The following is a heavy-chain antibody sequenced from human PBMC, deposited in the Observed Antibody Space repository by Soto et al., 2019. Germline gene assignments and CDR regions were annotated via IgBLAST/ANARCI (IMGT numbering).Heavy chain of an antibody. CDR1: GFRFNMFG. J-gene: IGHJ6*02. Sequence: PGGSLRLSCAASGFRFNMFGIHWVRQAPGKGLEWVSSISSSSSYIYYADSVKGRFTISRDNAKNSLYLQMNSLRAEETAVYYCARDFYYDSSGKGYYYYGMDVWGQGTTVTVSS. CDR2: ISSSSSYI. V-gene: IGHV3-21*01. CDR3: ARDFYYDSSGKGYYYYGMDV. D-gene: IGHD3-22*01.